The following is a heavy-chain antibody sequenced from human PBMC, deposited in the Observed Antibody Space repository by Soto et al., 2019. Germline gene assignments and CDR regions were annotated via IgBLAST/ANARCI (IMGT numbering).Heavy chain of an antibody. V-gene: IGHV3-23*01. J-gene: IGHJ3*02. CDR2: ISGSGGST. Sequence: PGGSLRLSCAASGFTFSSYAMSWVRQAPGKGLEWVSAISGSGGSTYYADSVKGRFTISRDNAKNSLYLQMNSLRAEDTAVYYCARVKRPRYCSGGSCYSVGSRPGAAFAIWGQATLVTAS. D-gene: IGHD2-15*01. CDR3: ARVKRPRYCSGGSCYSVGSRPGAAFAI. CDR1: GFTFSSYA.